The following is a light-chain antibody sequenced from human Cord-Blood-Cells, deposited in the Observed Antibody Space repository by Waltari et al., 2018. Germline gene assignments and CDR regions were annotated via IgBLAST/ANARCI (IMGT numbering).Light chain of an antibody. V-gene: IGKV4-1*01. CDR2: WAS. CDR1: PSVLYSSNNKNY. CDR3: QQYYSTPRT. J-gene: IGKJ4*01. Sequence: IVMTQSPDSLAVSLGERATINCKSSPSVLYSSNNKNYLAWYQQKPGQPPKLLIYWASTRESGVPDRFSGSGSGTDFTLTISSLQAEDVAVYYCQQYYSTPRTFGGGTKVEIK.